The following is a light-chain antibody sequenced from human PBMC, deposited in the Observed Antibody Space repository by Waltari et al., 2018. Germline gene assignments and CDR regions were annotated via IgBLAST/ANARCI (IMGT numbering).Light chain of an antibody. J-gene: IGLJ2*01. CDR3: SSYTSSSTSVV. Sequence: QSALTQPASVSGSPGQSITISCTGTSSDVGGYNYVSWYQQHPGKAPKLMIYDVSNRPSVVSNRFSGSKSGNTASLTIYGLQAEDEADYYCSSYTSSSTSVVFGGGTKLTVL. CDR1: SSDVGGYNY. V-gene: IGLV2-14*03. CDR2: DVS.